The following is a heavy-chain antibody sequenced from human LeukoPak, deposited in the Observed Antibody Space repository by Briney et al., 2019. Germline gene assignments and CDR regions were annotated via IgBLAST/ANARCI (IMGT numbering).Heavy chain of an antibody. CDR2: IRTDNGYT. V-gene: IGHV1-18*01. CDR1: GYKFDTNGITYG. CDR3: ARLPTSWFDP. Sequence: GASVKVSCEASGYKFDTNGITYGVTWVRQAPGQGLEWMGWIRTDNGYTNYGQKFQGRVSMTTDSPTNTVYLELRSLRSDDTAVYYCARLPTSWFDPWGQGTLVTVSS. J-gene: IGHJ5*02.